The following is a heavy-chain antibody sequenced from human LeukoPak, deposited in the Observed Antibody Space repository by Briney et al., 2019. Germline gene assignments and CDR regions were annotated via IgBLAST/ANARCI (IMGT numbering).Heavy chain of an antibody. D-gene: IGHD6-13*01. CDR3: ASSADSSSWQYYYYYGMDV. Sequence: GRSLRLSCAASGFTFSSYAMHWVRQAPGKGLEWVAVVSYDGSNKYYADSVKGRFTISRDNSKNTLYLQMNSLRAEDTAVYYCASSADSSSWQYYYYYGMDVWGQGTTVTASS. CDR1: GFTFSSYA. V-gene: IGHV3-30-3*01. J-gene: IGHJ6*02. CDR2: VSYDGSNK.